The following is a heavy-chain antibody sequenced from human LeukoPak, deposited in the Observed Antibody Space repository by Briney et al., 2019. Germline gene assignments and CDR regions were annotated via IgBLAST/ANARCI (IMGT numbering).Heavy chain of an antibody. CDR2: IYYSGST. CDR1: GGSISSYY. CDR3: ARGSTYYDFWSGLRFDY. D-gene: IGHD3-3*01. V-gene: IGHV4-59*01. J-gene: IGHJ4*02. Sequence: SETLSLTCTVSGGSISSYYWSWIRQPPGKGLEWIGYIYYSGSTNYNPSLKSRVTISVDTSKNQFSLKLSSVTAVDTAVYYCARGSTYYDFWSGLRFDYWGQGTLVTVSS.